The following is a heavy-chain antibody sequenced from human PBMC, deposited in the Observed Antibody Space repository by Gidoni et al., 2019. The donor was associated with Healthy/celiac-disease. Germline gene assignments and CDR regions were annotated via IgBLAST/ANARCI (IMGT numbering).Heavy chain of an antibody. Sequence: EVKLVETGGGLIQPGGSLRLSCAASGFTVSSNSMSWVRQAPGKGLEWVSVIYSGGSTYYADSVKGRFTISRDNSKNTLYLQMNSLRAEDTAVYYCASAVKSSGWPNAFDIWGQGTMVTVSS. D-gene: IGHD6-19*01. CDR3: ASAVKSSGWPNAFDI. CDR2: IYSGGST. J-gene: IGHJ3*02. CDR1: GFTVSSNS. V-gene: IGHV3-53*02.